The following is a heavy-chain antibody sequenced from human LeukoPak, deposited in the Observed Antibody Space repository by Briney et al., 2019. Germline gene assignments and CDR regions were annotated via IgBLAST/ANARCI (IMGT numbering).Heavy chain of an antibody. V-gene: IGHV3-23*01. CDR3: AKSITMVRGVLT. D-gene: IGHD3-10*01. CDR2: ISGSGGST. J-gene: IGHJ5*02. Sequence: GGSLRLSCAASGFTFSSYTMSWVRQAPGKGLEWVSAISGSGGSTYYADSVKGRFTISRDNSKNTLYLQMNSLRAEDTAVYYCAKSITMVRGVLTWGQGTLVTVSS. CDR1: GFTFSSYT.